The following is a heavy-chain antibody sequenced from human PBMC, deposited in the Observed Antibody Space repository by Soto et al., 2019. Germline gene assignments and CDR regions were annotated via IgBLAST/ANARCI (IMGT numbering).Heavy chain of an antibody. J-gene: IGHJ6*02. CDR1: GFPLSTYG. CDR2: ITGTGGNT. V-gene: IGHV3-23*01. Sequence: EVQLLGSGGGLVQPGGSLTLSCAASGFPLSTYGRTWVRQAPGKVLEWVSAITGTGGNTYYVDSVKGRFTSSRDNSKNMLYLQMNSLRVEDTAVYSFARIRGYWYGLDVWGEGTTVTVSS. CDR3: ARIRGYWYGLDV.